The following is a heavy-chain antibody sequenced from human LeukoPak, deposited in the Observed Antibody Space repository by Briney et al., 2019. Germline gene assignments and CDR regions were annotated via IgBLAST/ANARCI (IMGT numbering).Heavy chain of an antibody. CDR3: ARVGRGALWVRYYYGMDV. D-gene: IGHD3-10*01. CDR1: GGSFSGYY. V-gene: IGHV4-34*01. J-gene: IGHJ6*02. CDR2: INHSGST. Sequence: PSETLSLTCAVYGGSFSGYYWSWIRQPPGKGLEWIGEINHSGSTNYNPSLKSRVTISVDTSKNQFSLKLSSVTAADTAVYYCARVGRGALWVRYYYGMDVRGQGTTVTVSS.